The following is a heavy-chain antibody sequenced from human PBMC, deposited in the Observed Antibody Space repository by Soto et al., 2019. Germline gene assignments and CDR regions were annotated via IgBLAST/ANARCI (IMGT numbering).Heavy chain of an antibody. CDR1: GFTFSSYS. D-gene: IGHD1-26*01. Sequence: EVQLVESGGGLVKPGGSLRLSCAASGFTFSSYSMNWVRQAPGKGLEWVSSISSSSSYIYYADSVKGRFTISRDNAKNSLFLQMNSLRAEDTAMYYCARHVVVGERDYYYGMDVWGQGTTVTVSS. J-gene: IGHJ6*02. V-gene: IGHV3-21*01. CDR3: ARHVVVGERDYYYGMDV. CDR2: ISSSSSYI.